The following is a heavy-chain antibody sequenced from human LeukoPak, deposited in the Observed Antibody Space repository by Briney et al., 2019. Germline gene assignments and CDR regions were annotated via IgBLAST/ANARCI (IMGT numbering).Heavy chain of an antibody. CDR3: ASRSEYFQH. CDR1: GGSISSHY. Sequence: SETLSLTCTVSGGSISSHYWSRIRQPPGKGLEWIGYIYYSGSTNYNPSLKSRVTISVDTSKNQFSLKLSSVTAADTAVYYCASRSEYFQHWGQGTLVTVSS. CDR2: IYYSGST. V-gene: IGHV4-59*11. J-gene: IGHJ1*01.